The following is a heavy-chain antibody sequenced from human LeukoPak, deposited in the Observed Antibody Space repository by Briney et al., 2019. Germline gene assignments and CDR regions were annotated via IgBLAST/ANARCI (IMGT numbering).Heavy chain of an antibody. CDR2: ISAYNGNT. CDR1: GYTFTIYG. V-gene: IGHV1-18*01. J-gene: IGHJ4*02. Sequence: ASVKVSCKASGYTFTIYGVTWVRQAPGQGLEWMGWISAYNGNTDYAQELQGRVTMTTDTSTSTAYMELRSLRSDDTAVYYCARDGRTAVGNLPHDYWGQGTLVTVSS. CDR3: ARDGRTAVGNLPHDY. D-gene: IGHD6-13*01.